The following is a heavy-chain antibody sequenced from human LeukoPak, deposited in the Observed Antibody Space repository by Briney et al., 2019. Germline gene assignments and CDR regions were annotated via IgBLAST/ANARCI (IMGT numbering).Heavy chain of an antibody. CDR3: ASLNSGSYYGLGFFDL. D-gene: IGHD1-26*01. CDR1: GYSFTSYW. J-gene: IGHJ2*01. Sequence: GESLKISCKGSGYSFTSYWISWVRQMPGKGLEWMGRIDPSDSYTNYSPSFQGHVTISADKSISTTYLQWNSLEASDTAMYYCASLNSGSYYGLGFFDLWSRGTLVTVSS. CDR2: IDPSDSYT. V-gene: IGHV5-10-1*01.